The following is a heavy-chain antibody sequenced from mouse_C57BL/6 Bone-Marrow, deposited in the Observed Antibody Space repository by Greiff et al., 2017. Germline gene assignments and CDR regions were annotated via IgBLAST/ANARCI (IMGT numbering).Heavy chain of an antibody. CDR2: IRNKANGYTT. CDR1: GFTFTDYY. Sequence: EVKVVESGGGLVQPGGSLSLSCAASGFTFTDYYMSWVRQPPGKALEWLGFIRNKANGYTTEYSASVKGRFTISRDNSQSILYLQMNALRAEDSATYYCARSDYYGSSYVSYWYFDVWGTGTTVTVSS. V-gene: IGHV7-3*01. D-gene: IGHD1-1*01. J-gene: IGHJ1*03. CDR3: ARSDYYGSSYVSYWYFDV.